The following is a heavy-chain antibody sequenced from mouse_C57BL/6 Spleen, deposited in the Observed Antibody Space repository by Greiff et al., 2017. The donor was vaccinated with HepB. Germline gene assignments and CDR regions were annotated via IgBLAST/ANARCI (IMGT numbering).Heavy chain of an antibody. CDR1: GYSITSGYY. CDR3: ARVPYYGSSYEAMDY. Sequence: EVQLQESGPGLVKPSQSLSLTCSVTGYSITSGYYWNWIRQFPGNKLEWMGYISYDGSNNYNPSLKNRISITRDTSKNQFFLKLNSVTTEDTATYYCARVPYYGSSYEAMDYWGQGTSVTVSS. D-gene: IGHD1-1*01. CDR2: ISYDGSN. J-gene: IGHJ4*01. V-gene: IGHV3-6*01.